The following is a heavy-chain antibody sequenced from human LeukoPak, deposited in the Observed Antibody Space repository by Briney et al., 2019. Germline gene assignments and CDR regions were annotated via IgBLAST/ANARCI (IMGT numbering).Heavy chain of an antibody. J-gene: IGHJ5*02. V-gene: IGHV3-13*01. CDR1: GFTFSSYD. CDR3: ARGNTRSWFDP. CDR2: IGTAGDT. Sequence: GGSLRLSCAASGFTFSSYDMHWVRRATGKGLEWVSAIGTAGDTYYPGSVKGRFTISRENAKNSLYLQMNSLRAGDTAVYYCARGNTRSWFDPWGQGTLVTVSS.